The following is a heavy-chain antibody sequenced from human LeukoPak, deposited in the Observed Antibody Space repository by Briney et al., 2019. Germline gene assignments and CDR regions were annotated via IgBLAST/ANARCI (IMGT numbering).Heavy chain of an antibody. CDR3: ARAMMIAVAGSDAFDI. CDR2: ISSSSSYI. Sequence: GGSLRLSCAASGFTFSSYGMHWVRQAPGKGLEWVSSISSSSSYIYYADSVKGRFTISRDNAKNSLYLQMNSLRAEDTAVYYCARAMMIAVAGSDAFDIWGQGTMVTVSS. CDR1: GFTFSSYG. J-gene: IGHJ3*02. D-gene: IGHD6-19*01. V-gene: IGHV3-21*01.